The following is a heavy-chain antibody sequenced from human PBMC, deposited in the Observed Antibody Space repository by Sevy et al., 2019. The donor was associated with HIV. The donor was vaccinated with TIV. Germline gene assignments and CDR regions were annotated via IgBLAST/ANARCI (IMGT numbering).Heavy chain of an antibody. CDR1: GFTFSSYA. J-gene: IGHJ4*02. CDR3: AKEGASSIAAAGYFYY. D-gene: IGHD6-13*01. V-gene: IGHV3-23*01. Sequence: GGSLRLSCAASGFTFSSYAMSWVRQAPGKGLEWVSAISGSGGSTYYADSVKGRFTISRDNSKNTLYLQMNSLRAEDTAVYYCAKEGASSIAAAGYFYYWGQGTLFTVSS. CDR2: ISGSGGST.